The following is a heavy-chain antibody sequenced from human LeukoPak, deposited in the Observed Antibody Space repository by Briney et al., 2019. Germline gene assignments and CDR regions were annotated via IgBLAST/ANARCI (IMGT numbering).Heavy chain of an antibody. V-gene: IGHV3-48*01. Sequence: PGGSLRLSCAASGFTFSSYSMNWVRQAPGEGLEWVSYISSSSSTIYYADSVKGRFTISRDNAKNSLYLQMNSLRAEDTAVYYCARSYDSDYWGQGTLVTVSS. CDR2: ISSSSSTI. CDR1: GFTFSSYS. CDR3: ARSYDSDY. D-gene: IGHD3-3*01. J-gene: IGHJ4*02.